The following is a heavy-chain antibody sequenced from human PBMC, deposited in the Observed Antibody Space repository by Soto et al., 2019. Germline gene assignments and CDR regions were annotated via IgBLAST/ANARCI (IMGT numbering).Heavy chain of an antibody. CDR3: AFSFFGGYSYGFYYDGMAV. V-gene: IGHV4-39*01. D-gene: IGHD5-18*01. CDR2: IFYSGST. J-gene: IGHJ6*02. Sequence: SATLSLTCTVSGGSISSRSYYWGWIRQPPGKGLEWIGSIFYSGSTYYNPSLKSRVTISVDTSKNQFSLKLSSVTAADTAVYYCAFSFFGGYSYGFYYDGMAVWGQATTVT. CDR1: GGSISSRSYY.